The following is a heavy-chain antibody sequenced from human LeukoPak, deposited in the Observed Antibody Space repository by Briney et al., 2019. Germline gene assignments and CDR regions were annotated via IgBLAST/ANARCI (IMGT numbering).Heavy chain of an antibody. Sequence: GGSLRLSCAASGFTFSSYWMHWVRHAPGKGLVWVSRINSDGSSTSYADSVKGRFTISRDNAKNSLYLQMNSLRAEDTAVYYCARDLVPYYDILTGYWGYWGQGTLVTVSS. CDR3: ARDLVPYYDILTGYWGY. V-gene: IGHV3-74*01. CDR2: INSDGSST. CDR1: GFTFSSYW. D-gene: IGHD3-9*01. J-gene: IGHJ4*02.